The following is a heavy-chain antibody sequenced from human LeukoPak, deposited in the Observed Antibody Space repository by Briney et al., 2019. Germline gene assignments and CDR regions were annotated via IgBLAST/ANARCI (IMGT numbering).Heavy chain of an antibody. Sequence: ASVKVSCKASGYTFTGFYMHWVRQAPGQGLEWMGWINPNSGGTNYAQKFQGRVTMTRDTSISTAYMELSRLRSDDTAVYYCARDPGDPTRFDYWGQGTLVTVSS. V-gene: IGHV1-2*02. CDR2: INPNSGGT. CDR1: GYTFTGFY. J-gene: IGHJ4*02. CDR3: ARDPGDPTRFDY. D-gene: IGHD7-27*01.